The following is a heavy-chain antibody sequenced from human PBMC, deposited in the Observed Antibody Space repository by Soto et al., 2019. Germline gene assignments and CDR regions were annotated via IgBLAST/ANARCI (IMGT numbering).Heavy chain of an antibody. D-gene: IGHD6-19*01. V-gene: IGHV3-9*01. J-gene: IGHJ4*02. CDR3: AKGRGAVAGTFDY. CDR1: GFTFDDYA. Sequence: VQLVESGGGLVQPGRSLRLSCAASGFTFDDYAMHWVRQAPGKGLEWVSRISWNSGTIGYEDSVKGRFTISRDNAKNSLYLQMNSLRTEDTALYYCAKGRGAVAGTFDYWGQGTLVTVSS. CDR2: ISWNSGTI.